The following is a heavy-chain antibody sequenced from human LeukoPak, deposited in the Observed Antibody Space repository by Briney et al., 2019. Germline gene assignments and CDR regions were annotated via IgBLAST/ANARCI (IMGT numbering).Heavy chain of an antibody. D-gene: IGHD3-10*01. V-gene: IGHV4-59*12. Sequence: SETLSLTCTVSGGSISSYYWSWIRQPPGKGLEWIGYIYYSGSTNYNPSLKSRVTMPVDPSKNQFSLRLTSVTAADMAVYYCAKSNGYGLVDIWGQGTMVTVSS. J-gene: IGHJ3*02. CDR2: IYYSGST. CDR1: GGSISSYY. CDR3: AKSNGYGLVDI.